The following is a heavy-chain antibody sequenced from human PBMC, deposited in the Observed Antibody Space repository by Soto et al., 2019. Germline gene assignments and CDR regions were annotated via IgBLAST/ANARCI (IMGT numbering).Heavy chain of an antibody. CDR2: INPILSMS. Sequence: QVQLVQSGAEVKKPGSSVRVSCKASGDTFSFDSINWVRQAPGLGLEWMGRINPILSMSNYAQRFQGRVTVTADKSTSTAYMELSSLRSEDTAMYYCASSYGSGYRAFDYWGQGALVTVSS. CDR3: ASSYGSGYRAFDY. V-gene: IGHV1-69*02. J-gene: IGHJ4*02. D-gene: IGHD3-10*01. CDR1: GDTFSFDS.